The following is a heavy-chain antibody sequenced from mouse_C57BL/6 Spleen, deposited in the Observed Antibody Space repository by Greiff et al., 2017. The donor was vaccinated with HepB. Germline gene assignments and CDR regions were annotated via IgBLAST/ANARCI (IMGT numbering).Heavy chain of an antibody. J-gene: IGHJ4*01. CDR2: IDPNSGGT. CDR1: GYTFTSYW. V-gene: IGHV1-72*01. D-gene: IGHD2-2*01. CDR3: ARPSRDYGYGVGAMDY. Sequence: VQLQQSGAELVKPGASVKLSCKASGYTFTSYWMHWVKQRPGRGLEWIGRIDPNSGGTKYNEKFKSKATLTVDKPSSTAYMQLSSLTSEDSAVYYCARPSRDYGYGVGAMDYWGQGTSVTVSS.